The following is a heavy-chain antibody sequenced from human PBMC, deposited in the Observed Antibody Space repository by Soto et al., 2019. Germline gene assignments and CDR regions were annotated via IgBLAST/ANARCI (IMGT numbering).Heavy chain of an antibody. Sequence: GGSLRLSCAASGFTFSFYDVNWVRQAPGKGLEWVSYISSGGGTVYYADSVKGRFTISRDNAKNSLYLQMNSLRAEDTAVYYCARKSSDDLDYWGQGTLGTAPQ. CDR3: ARKSSDDLDY. V-gene: IGHV3-48*03. CDR1: GFTFSFYD. CDR2: ISSGGGTV. D-gene: IGHD1-1*01. J-gene: IGHJ4*02.